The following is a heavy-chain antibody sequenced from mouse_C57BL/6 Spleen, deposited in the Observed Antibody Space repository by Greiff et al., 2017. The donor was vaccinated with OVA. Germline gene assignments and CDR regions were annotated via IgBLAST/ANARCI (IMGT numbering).Heavy chain of an antibody. Sequence: QVQLKESGPGLVAPSQSLSITCTASGFSLTSYGVHWVRQPPGKGLEWMVVIWSDGSTTYNSALKSRLSTSKDNSKSQAFLKMNSCQTDDTAMYFYARRGYGSSYVFAYWGQGTLVTVSA. CDR3: ARRGYGSSYVFAY. D-gene: IGHD1-1*01. J-gene: IGHJ3*01. CDR2: IWSDGST. V-gene: IGHV2-6*03. CDR1: GFSLTSYG.